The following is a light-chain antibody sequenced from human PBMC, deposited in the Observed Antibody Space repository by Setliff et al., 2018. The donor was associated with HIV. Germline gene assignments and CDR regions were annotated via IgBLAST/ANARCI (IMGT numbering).Light chain of an antibody. CDR3: SSYAITNTLP. CDR2: EVR. J-gene: IGLJ1*01. Sequence: QSALTQPASVSGSPGQSITISCTGTSRDVGGYIYVSWYQQHPGKAPKLIIYEVRNRPSGVSNRYSGSKSGNTASLTISGLQTEDEADYYCSSYAITNTLPFGTGTKVTVL. V-gene: IGLV2-14*01. CDR1: SRDVGGYIY.